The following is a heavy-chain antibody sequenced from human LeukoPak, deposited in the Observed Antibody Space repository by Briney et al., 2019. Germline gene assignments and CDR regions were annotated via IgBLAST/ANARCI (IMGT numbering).Heavy chain of an antibody. D-gene: IGHD2-15*01. CDR2: IYSGDST. V-gene: IGHV3-53*05. CDR1: GFTVSSNC. CDR3: VRGYSFGPYGMDV. Sequence: GGSLRLSCAASGFTVSSNCMSWVRQSPGMGLEWVSLIYSGDSTYYADSVKGRFTISRDTSKNTLYLQMNSLRAEDTAVYFCVRGYSFGPYGMDVWGQGTTVTVSS. J-gene: IGHJ6*02.